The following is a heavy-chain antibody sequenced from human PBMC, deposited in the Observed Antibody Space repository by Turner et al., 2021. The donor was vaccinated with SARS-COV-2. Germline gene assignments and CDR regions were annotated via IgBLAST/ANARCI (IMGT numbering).Heavy chain of an antibody. CDR2: NYYRWST. V-gene: IGHV4-59*05. CDR3: APSPSTMVRGVISFGWFDP. D-gene: IGHD3-10*01. CDR1: GGSISNYY. J-gene: IGHJ5*02. Sequence: QVQLQESGPGLVKHSETLSLTCNVSGGSISNYYWSWIRQPPGTGLEWNGSNYYRWSTYYNPSLKSRVPISVDTSKNHFSLKLSSVTAADTAVDYCAPSPSTMVRGVISFGWFDPWGQGTLVTVSS.